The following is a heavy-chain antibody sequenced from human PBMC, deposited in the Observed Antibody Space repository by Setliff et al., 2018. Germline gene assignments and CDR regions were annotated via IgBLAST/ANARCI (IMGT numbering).Heavy chain of an antibody. Sequence: GGSLRLSCAASGFTFSSYAMSWVRQAPGKGLEWVSSISNSGGSTFYADSVKGRFTISRDNSKNTLYVQMNSPRAEDTAVYYCAKSYGSGSYRPLFDYWGQGTLVTVSS. V-gene: IGHV3-23*01. CDR3: AKSYGSGSYRPLFDY. D-gene: IGHD3-10*01. CDR1: GFTFSSYA. CDR2: ISNSGGST. J-gene: IGHJ4*02.